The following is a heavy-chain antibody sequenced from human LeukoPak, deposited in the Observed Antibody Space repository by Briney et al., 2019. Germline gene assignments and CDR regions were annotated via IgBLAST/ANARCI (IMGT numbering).Heavy chain of an antibody. J-gene: IGHJ5*02. CDR1: GFTFSSYW. Sequence: QPGGSLRLSCAASGFTFSSYWMSWVRQAPGKGLEWVANISPDGSGKYYVASVKGRFTISRDNSKNTLSLQMNSLRGEDTAVYYCAKAMDAIVVVTVIQTWGQGTLVTVSS. D-gene: IGHD2-21*02. CDR3: AKAMDAIVVVTVIQT. CDR2: ISPDGSGK. V-gene: IGHV3-7*01.